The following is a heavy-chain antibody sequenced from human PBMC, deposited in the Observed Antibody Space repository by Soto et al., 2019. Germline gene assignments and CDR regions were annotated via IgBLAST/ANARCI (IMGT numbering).Heavy chain of an antibody. Sequence: GGSLRLSCAVSGFTFSSYDMSWVRQAPGKGLEWVSVISGSGGSTYYADSVKGRFTISRDNSKNTLYLQMNSLRAEDTAVYYCAKDQVGYYYDSSGYYQNWFDPWGQGTLVTVSS. V-gene: IGHV3-23*01. CDR1: GFTFSSYD. J-gene: IGHJ5*02. CDR3: AKDQVGYYYDSSGYYQNWFDP. D-gene: IGHD3-22*01. CDR2: ISGSGGST.